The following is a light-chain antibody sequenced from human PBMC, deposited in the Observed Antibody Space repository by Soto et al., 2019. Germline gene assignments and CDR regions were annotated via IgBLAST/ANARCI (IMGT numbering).Light chain of an antibody. CDR2: EVS. Sequence: QSALTQPASVSGSPGQSITISCTGTSSDVGVYEYVSWYQQHPGKAPTLMIYEVSNRPSGVSNRFSGSKSGNTASLTISGLQAEDEADDYCSSYTRSSSLYVFGTGTKLTVL. V-gene: IGLV2-14*01. CDR1: SSDVGVYEY. CDR3: SSYTRSSSLYV. J-gene: IGLJ1*01.